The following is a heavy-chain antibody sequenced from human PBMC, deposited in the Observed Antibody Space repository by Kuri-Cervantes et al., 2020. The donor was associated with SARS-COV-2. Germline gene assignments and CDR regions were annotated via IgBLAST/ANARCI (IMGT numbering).Heavy chain of an antibody. D-gene: IGHD3-16*01. CDR3: ARDPYYYGDYPDY. CDR2: ISYDGSKK. CDR1: GFTFSSYA. J-gene: IGHJ4*01. Sequence: GGSLRLSCAASGFTFSSYAMHWVRQAPGKGLEWVAVISYDGSKKYYAESVKGRFTISRDNSKNTMYLQMNSLRAEDTAVYYCARDPYYYGDYPDYWGQGNQV. V-gene: IGHV3-30*04.